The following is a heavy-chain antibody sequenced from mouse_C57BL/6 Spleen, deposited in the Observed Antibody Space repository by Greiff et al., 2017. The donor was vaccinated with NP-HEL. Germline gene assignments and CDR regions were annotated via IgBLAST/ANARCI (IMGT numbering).Heavy chain of an antibody. D-gene: IGHD5-1*01. CDR1: GYAFSSSW. Sequence: VQLQQSGPELVKPGASVKISCKASGYAFSSSWMNWVKQRPGKGLEWIGRIYPGDGDTNYNGKFKGKATLTADKSSSTAYMQLSSLTSEDSAVYFCAVPYMDYWGQGTSVTVSS. J-gene: IGHJ4*01. CDR3: AVPYMDY. CDR2: IYPGDGDT. V-gene: IGHV1-82*01.